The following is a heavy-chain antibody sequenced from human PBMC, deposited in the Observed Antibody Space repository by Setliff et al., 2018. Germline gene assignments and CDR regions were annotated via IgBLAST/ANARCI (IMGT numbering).Heavy chain of an antibody. CDR2: INPSGGST. Sequence: ASVKVSCKASGYTFTSYYMHWVRQAPGQGLEWMGIINPSGGSTSYAQKFQGRVTMTRDTSTSTVYMELSSLRSEDTAVYYCARDKGYDSSGYYFYYYYYMDVWGKGTTVTVSS. CDR3: ARDKGYDSSGYYFYYYYYMDV. J-gene: IGHJ6*03. CDR1: GYTFTSYY. D-gene: IGHD3-22*01. V-gene: IGHV1-46*01.